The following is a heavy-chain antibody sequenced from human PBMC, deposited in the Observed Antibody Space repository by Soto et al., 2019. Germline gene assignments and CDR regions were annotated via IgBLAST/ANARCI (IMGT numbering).Heavy chain of an antibody. CDR2: TYYRSKWYN. D-gene: IGHD2-15*01. CDR1: GDSVSSHSAA. Sequence: SPTLSLTCDISGDSVSSHSAAWNWIRQSPSRGLEWLGRTYYRSKWYNDYAVFVKSRIIINPDTSKNQFSLQLNSVTPEDTAVYYCARDDHCSGGSCYNLADYWGQGTLVTVSS. V-gene: IGHV6-1*01. J-gene: IGHJ4*02. CDR3: ARDDHCSGGSCYNLADY.